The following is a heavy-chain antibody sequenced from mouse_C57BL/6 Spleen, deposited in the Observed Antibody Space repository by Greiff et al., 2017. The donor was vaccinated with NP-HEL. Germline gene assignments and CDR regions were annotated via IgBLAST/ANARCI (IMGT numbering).Heavy chain of an antibody. CDR1: GYAFSSYW. CDR3: ARSGYYGSSSPDY. Sequence: VQRVESGAELVKPGASVKISCKASGYAFSSYWMNWVKQRPGKGLEWIGQIYPGDGDTNYNGKFKGKATLTADKSSSTAYMQLSSLTSEDSAVYFCARSGYYGSSSPDYWGQGTTLTVSS. J-gene: IGHJ2*01. D-gene: IGHD1-1*01. CDR2: IYPGDGDT. V-gene: IGHV1-80*01.